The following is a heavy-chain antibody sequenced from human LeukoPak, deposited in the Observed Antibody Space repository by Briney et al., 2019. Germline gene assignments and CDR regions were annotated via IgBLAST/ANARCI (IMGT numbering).Heavy chain of an antibody. CDR1: GFTFSSSA. J-gene: IGHJ3*02. V-gene: IGHV3-23*01. CDR3: VNTRAMGPPNDAFDI. Sequence: PGGSLRLSCAASGFTFSSSAMGWVRQAPGKGLEWVSSISGSGGSTYYADSVKGRFTISRDNSKNTLYLQMDSLRAEDTAVYYCVNTRAMGPPNDAFDIWGPGTMVTVSS. CDR2: ISGSGGST. D-gene: IGHD5-18*01.